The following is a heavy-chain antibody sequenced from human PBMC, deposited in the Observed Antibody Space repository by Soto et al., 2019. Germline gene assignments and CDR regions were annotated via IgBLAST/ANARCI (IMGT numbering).Heavy chain of an antibody. Sequence: QVQLVESGGGVVNPGRSLRLSCAASGFTFISYGMPWVRQPPGKGLEWVAFISYDGINKYYADSVKGRFTISRDNSKNTLYLQMNSLRAEDTAVYYCAKSVYNWNDGFFDYWGQGTLVTVSS. V-gene: IGHV3-30*18. CDR1: GFTFISYG. J-gene: IGHJ4*02. CDR2: ISYDGINK. CDR3: AKSVYNWNDGFFDY. D-gene: IGHD1-1*01.